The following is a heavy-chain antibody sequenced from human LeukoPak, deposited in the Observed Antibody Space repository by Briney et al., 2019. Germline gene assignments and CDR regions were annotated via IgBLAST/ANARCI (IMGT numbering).Heavy chain of an antibody. CDR2: ISWNSGSI. CDR3: ARPSGPGAFEI. V-gene: IGHV3-9*01. D-gene: IGHD6-25*01. J-gene: IGHJ3*02. Sequence: GGSLRLSCAASGFTFDDYAMHWVRQAPGKGLEWVSGISWNSGSIGYADSAKGRFTISRDNAKNTLFLQMSSLRAEDTAVYYCARPSGPGAFEIWGQGTMVTVSS. CDR1: GFTFDDYA.